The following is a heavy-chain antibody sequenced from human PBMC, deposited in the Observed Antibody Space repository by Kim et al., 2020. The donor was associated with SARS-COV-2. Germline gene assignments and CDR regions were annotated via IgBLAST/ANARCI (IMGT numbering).Heavy chain of an antibody. D-gene: IGHD3-10*01. CDR3: ARSMVRGSLTFYGMDV. V-gene: IGHV3-11*06. Sequence: GGSLRLSCAASGITLSDYYISWIRQAPGKGLEWLSYISSTNSYNKYADSVKGRFTITRDNTKNSLYLQMNRLKAEDTAVYYCARSMVRGSLTFYGMDVWGPWTTVTVSS. CDR2: ISSTNSYN. J-gene: IGHJ6*02. CDR1: GITLSDYY.